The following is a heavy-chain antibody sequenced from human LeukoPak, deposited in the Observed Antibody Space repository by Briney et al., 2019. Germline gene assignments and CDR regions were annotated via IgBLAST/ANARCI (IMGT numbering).Heavy chain of an antibody. CDR1: GGSFSDHY. Sequence: PSETLSLTCAVYGGSFSDHYWNWIRQPPGKGLEWIGEINNSGTTNYNASLKSRVTISVDTSKNHFSLKLNSMTAADTAVYYCARKASHFSYGLRAIAYWGQGNLVTVSS. J-gene: IGHJ4*02. CDR2: INNSGTT. CDR3: ARKASHFSYGLRAIAY. D-gene: IGHD5-18*01. V-gene: IGHV4-34*01.